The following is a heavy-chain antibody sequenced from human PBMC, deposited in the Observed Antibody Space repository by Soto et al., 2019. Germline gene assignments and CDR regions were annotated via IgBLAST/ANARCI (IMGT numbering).Heavy chain of an antibody. CDR2: ISGSGGST. CDR1: GFTFSSYA. Sequence: GGSLRLSCAASGFTFSSYAMSWVRQAPGKGLEWVSAISGSGGSTYYADSVKGRFTISRDNSKNTLYLQMNSLRAEDTAVYYCAKDVGSGWDPLFPYYYGMDVWGQGTTVTVSS. J-gene: IGHJ6*02. CDR3: AKDVGSGWDPLFPYYYGMDV. V-gene: IGHV3-23*01. D-gene: IGHD6-19*01.